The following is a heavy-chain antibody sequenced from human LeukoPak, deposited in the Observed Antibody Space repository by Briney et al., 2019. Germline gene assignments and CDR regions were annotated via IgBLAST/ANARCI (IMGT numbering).Heavy chain of an antibody. CDR2: LYSGGTT. Sequence: GESLKISCAAFGFTVSNNFLSWVRQAPGKGLEWVSVLYSGGTTFYADSVKGRFTISRDNSMNTLYLQMKSLRPEDTAVYYCASPGPGGAAAGLFDYWGQGTLVTVSS. J-gene: IGHJ4*02. V-gene: IGHV3-53*05. D-gene: IGHD6-13*01. CDR1: GFTVSNNF. CDR3: ASPGPGGAAAGLFDY.